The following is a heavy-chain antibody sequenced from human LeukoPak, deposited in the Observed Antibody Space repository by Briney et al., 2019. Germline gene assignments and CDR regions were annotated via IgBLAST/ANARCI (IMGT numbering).Heavy chain of an antibody. D-gene: IGHD2-2*01. CDR1: GYTFTNFI. CDR3: ARLGYCSSNSCYGVDY. CDR2: ISAYNDNT. V-gene: IGHV1-18*01. Sequence: ASVKVSCKASGYTFTNFIINWVRQAPGQGLEWMGWISAYNDNTSYAQMFQDRVTMSTDTSTSTAYMELRSLRFDDTAVYYCARLGYCSSNSCYGVDYWGQGTLVTVSS. J-gene: IGHJ4*02.